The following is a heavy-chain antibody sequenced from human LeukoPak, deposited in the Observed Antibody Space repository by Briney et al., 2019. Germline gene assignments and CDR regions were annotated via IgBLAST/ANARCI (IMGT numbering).Heavy chain of an antibody. D-gene: IGHD6-13*01. CDR2: IIPILGIA. V-gene: IGHV1-69*04. J-gene: IGHJ4*02. Sequence: ASVKVSCKASGGTFSSYTISWVRQAPGQGLEWMGRIIPILGIANYAQKFQGRVTITADKSTSTAYMELSSLRSEDTAVYYCARDKFGSSSWSYYFDCWGQGTLVTVSS. CDR1: GGTFSSYT. CDR3: ARDKFGSSSWSYYFDC.